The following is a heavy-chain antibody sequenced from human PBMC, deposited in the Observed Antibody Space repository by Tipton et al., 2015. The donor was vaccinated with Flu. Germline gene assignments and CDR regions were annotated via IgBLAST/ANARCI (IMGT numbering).Heavy chain of an antibody. CDR2: IYYSGST. J-gene: IGHJ4*02. CDR1: GGSISSYY. D-gene: IGHD4-17*01. CDR3: ARDDGDSTFDY. Sequence: GLVKPSETLSLTCTVSGGSISSYYWSWIRQPPGKGLEWIGYIYYSGSTNYNPSLKSRVTISVDTSKNQFSLKLSSVTAADTAVYYCARDDGDSTFDYWGQGTLVTVSS. V-gene: IGHV4-59*01.